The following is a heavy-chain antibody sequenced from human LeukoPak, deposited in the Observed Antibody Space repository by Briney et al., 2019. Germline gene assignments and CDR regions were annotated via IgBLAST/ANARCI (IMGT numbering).Heavy chain of an antibody. CDR3: ARASRGYSYGYPGAGFDYYYGMDV. D-gene: IGHD5-18*01. CDR1: GGSISSYY. J-gene: IGHJ6*02. Sequence: SETLSLTCTVSGGSISSYYWSWIRQPPGKGLEWIGYIYYNGSTNYNPSLKSRVTISVDTSKNQFSLKLSSVTAADTAVYYCARASRGYSYGYPGAGFDYYYGMDVWGQGTTVTVSS. V-gene: IGHV4-59*01. CDR2: IYYNGST.